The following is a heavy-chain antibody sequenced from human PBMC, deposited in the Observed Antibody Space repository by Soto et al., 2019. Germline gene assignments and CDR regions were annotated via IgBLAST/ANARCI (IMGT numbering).Heavy chain of an antibody. J-gene: IGHJ5*02. D-gene: IGHD3-10*01. CDR2: ISGSGGST. Sequence: EVQLLESGGGLVQPGGSLRLSCAASGFTFSSYAMSWVRQPPGKGLEWVLAISGSGGSTYYADSVKGRFTISRDNSNNRLYLQMNSLRAEDTAVSYCAKDQGRYYGSGNSDWFDPGGQGTLVTVSS. V-gene: IGHV3-23*01. CDR1: GFTFSSYA. CDR3: AKDQGRYYGSGNSDWFDP.